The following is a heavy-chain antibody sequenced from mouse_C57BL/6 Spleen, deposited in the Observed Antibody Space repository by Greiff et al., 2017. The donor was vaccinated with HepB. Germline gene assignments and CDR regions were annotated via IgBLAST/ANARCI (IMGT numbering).Heavy chain of an antibody. V-gene: IGHV3-6*01. D-gene: IGHD2-3*01. CDR1: GYSITSGYY. CDR2: ISYDGSN. Sequence: ESGPGLVKPSQSLSLTCSVTGYSITSGYYWNWIRQFPGNKLEWMGYISYDGSNNYNPSLKNRISITRDTSKNQFFLKLNSVTTEDTATYYCARDSLYDGYPFAYWGQGTLVTVSA. J-gene: IGHJ3*01. CDR3: ARDSLYDGYPFAY.